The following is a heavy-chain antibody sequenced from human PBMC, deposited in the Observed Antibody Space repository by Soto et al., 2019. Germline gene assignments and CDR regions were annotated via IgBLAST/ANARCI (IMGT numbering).Heavy chain of an antibody. V-gene: IGHV4-34*01. CDR3: ARDRLNYYDSSGYFGWFDP. D-gene: IGHD3-22*01. Sequence: SETLSLTCAVYGGSFSGYYWTWIRQPPGTGLEWIGEINHSGSTNYNPSLKSRVTISVDTSKNQFSLKLTSVTAADTAVYYCARDRLNYYDSSGYFGWFDPWGQGTLVTVSS. CDR2: INHSGST. CDR1: GGSFSGYY. J-gene: IGHJ5*02.